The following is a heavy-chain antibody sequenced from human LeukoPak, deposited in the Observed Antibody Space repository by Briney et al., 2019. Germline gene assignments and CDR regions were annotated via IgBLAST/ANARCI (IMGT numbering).Heavy chain of an antibody. V-gene: IGHV4-34*01. Sequence: ETLSLTCAVYGGSFSGYYWSWIRQPPGKGLEWIGEINHSGSTNYNPSLKSRVTISVDTSKNQFSLKLSSVTAADTAVYYCARGAIVATIPPYXYYGMDVWGXXXXXXVSS. CDR3: ARGAIVATIPPYXYYGMDV. CDR2: INHSGST. D-gene: IGHD5-12*01. CDR1: GGSFSGYY. J-gene: IGHJ6*02.